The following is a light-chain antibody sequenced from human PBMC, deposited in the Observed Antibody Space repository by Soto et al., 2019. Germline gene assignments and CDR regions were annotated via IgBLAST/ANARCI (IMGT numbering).Light chain of an antibody. Sequence: QSALTQPRSVSGSPGQSVAISCTGTSSDVGAYNYVSWYQQHPGKAPKLILYDVTKRPSGVPDRFAGSKSGNAASLTISGLQAEDEADYHCCSYAGSYFFVFGTGTKVTVL. V-gene: IGLV2-11*01. J-gene: IGLJ1*01. CDR3: CSYAGSYFFV. CDR2: DVT. CDR1: SSDVGAYNY.